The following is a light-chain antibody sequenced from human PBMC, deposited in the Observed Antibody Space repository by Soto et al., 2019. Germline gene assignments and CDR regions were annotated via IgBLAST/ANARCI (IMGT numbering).Light chain of an antibody. Sequence: DIVMTQSPDSLAVSLGERATINCKSSQSVLYSSNNKNYLAWYQQKPGQPPKLLIYWASTRESGVPDRVSGSVSGTDFTLPCSSLQAEAVAVYYCQQYYTNALTFGGGTKV. CDR3: QQYYTNALT. J-gene: IGKJ4*01. CDR2: WAS. V-gene: IGKV4-1*01. CDR1: QSVLYSSNNKNY.